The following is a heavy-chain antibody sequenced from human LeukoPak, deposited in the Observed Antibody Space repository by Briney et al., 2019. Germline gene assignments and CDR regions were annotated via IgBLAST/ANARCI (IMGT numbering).Heavy chain of an antibody. V-gene: IGHV3-30*04. CDR3: ARDRAVALPTYYYYMDV. D-gene: IGHD2-15*01. Sequence: GGSLRLSCAASGFTFVTYVIHWVRQAPGKGLEWVAVISQTGTIETYADSVQGRFTTSRDNSKNTVYLQMTSLKTEDTAVYYCARDRAVALPTYYYYMDVWGKGTTVTVS. CDR1: GFTFVTYV. CDR2: ISQTGTIE. J-gene: IGHJ6*03.